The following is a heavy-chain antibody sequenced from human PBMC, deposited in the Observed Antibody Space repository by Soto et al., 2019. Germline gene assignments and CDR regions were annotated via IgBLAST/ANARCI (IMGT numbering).Heavy chain of an antibody. Sequence: TGGSLRLSCAASGFTFSEYAMTWVRQAPGKGLEWVSVISGSGGSTYYADSVKGRFTISRDNSKNTLYLQMNSLRAEDTAVYYCAKGGYCSGGSCHGDYYYMDVWGKGTTVTVSS. D-gene: IGHD2-15*01. V-gene: IGHV3-23*01. J-gene: IGHJ6*03. CDR3: AKGGYCSGGSCHGDYYYMDV. CDR1: GFTFSEYA. CDR2: ISGSGGST.